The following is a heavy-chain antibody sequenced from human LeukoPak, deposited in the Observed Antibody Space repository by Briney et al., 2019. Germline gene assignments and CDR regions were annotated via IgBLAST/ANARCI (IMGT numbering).Heavy chain of an antibody. Sequence: PSQTLSLTCTVSGGSISSGGYYWSWIGQHQGKGLEWIGYIYYSGTTYYNPSLKSRLTISVDTSKNQFSLKLSSVTAADTAVYYCARATGYSGYSTYIYYFDCWGQGTLVTVSS. CDR1: GGSISSGGYY. D-gene: IGHD5-12*01. J-gene: IGHJ4*02. V-gene: IGHV4-31*03. CDR2: IYYSGTT. CDR3: ARATGYSGYSTYIYYFDC.